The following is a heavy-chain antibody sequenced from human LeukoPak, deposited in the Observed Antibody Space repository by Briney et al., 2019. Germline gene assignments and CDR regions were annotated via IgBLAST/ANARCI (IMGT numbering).Heavy chain of an antibody. CDR3: AKPIRAGLAANAYW. CDR2: INANSGAT. Sequence: GGSLSQSRTASGFAFIFFAMSWLRQPPGKGLECVSTINANSGATSYAASVRGRFTISRDNSKNKLYLHMNSLRAEDTAVYYCAKPIRAGLAANAYW. J-gene: IGHJ2*01. D-gene: IGHD6-13*01. CDR1: GFAFIFFA. V-gene: IGHV3-23*01.